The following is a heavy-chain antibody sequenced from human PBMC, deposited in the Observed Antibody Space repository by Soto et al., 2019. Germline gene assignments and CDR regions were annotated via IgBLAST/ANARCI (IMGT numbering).Heavy chain of an antibody. CDR2: IYFDGNA. V-gene: IGHV4-30-4*01. Sequence: SETLSLTCSVSGASLSSGEHYWNWIRHPPGKGLEWIGYIYFDGNAYYHPSLKSRVTISMDMSKNQFSLRMTSVTAADTAVYYCARAKGLIYYYYYYGMDVWGQGTTVT. CDR3: ARAKGLIYYYYYYGMDV. CDR1: GASLSSGEHY. J-gene: IGHJ6*02.